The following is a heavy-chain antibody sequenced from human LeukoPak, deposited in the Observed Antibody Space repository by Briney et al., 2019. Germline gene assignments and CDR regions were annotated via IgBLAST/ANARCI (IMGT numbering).Heavy chain of an antibody. Sequence: PSETLSLTCTVSGGSISSYYWSWIRQPAGKGLEWIGRIYTSGSTNYNPSLKSRVTISVDKSKNQFSLKLSSVTAADTAVYYCARVVVRGVINYYYYYMDVWGKGTTVTLSS. V-gene: IGHV4-4*07. CDR2: IYTSGST. J-gene: IGHJ6*03. CDR1: GGSISSYY. D-gene: IGHD3-10*01. CDR3: ARVVVRGVINYYYYYMDV.